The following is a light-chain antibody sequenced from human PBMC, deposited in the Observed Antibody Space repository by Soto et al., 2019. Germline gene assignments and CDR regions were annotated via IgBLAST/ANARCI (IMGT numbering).Light chain of an antibody. CDR2: GVY. CDR3: QQYSNWQLT. CDR1: QSVSSN. J-gene: IGKJ4*01. Sequence: EIVMTQSPATLSVSPGETATLSCRASQSVSSNSAWYQQQPGHAPRLLMYGVYTRATGIPTRFSGSGSGTEFTLPISILQSEDFALHSCQQYSNWQLTFGGGTKLEIK. V-gene: IGKV3-15*01.